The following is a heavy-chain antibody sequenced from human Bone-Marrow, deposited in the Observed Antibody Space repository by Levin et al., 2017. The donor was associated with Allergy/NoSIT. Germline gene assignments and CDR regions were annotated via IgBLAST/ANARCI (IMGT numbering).Heavy chain of an antibody. CDR1: GYTFSNYD. CDR3: AREPVGGSWLDP. V-gene: IGHV1-18*01. CDR2: VSPYNDNT. Sequence: GASVKVSCKTSGYTFSNYDINWVRQAPGQGLEWMGWVSPYNDNTHYAQSFQGRVTMTTDKSTNTAYMELRSLRYDDTAVYYCAREPVGGSWLDPWGQGTLVTVSS. J-gene: IGHJ5*02. D-gene: IGHD3-16*01.